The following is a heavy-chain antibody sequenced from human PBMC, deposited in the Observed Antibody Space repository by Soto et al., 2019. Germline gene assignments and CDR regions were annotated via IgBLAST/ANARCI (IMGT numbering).Heavy chain of an antibody. V-gene: IGHV3-21*01. CDR2: ISSSSSYI. CDR1: GFTFSSYS. D-gene: IGHD3-22*01. CDR3: ARDYYYDSSGYSAGYYYYGMGV. J-gene: IGHJ6*02. Sequence: GGSLRLSCAASGFTFSSYSMNWVRQAPGKGLEWVSSISSSSSYIYYAGSVKGRFTISRDNAKNSLYLQMNSLRAEDTAVYYCARDYYYDSSGYSAGYYYYGMGVWGQGTTVTVSS.